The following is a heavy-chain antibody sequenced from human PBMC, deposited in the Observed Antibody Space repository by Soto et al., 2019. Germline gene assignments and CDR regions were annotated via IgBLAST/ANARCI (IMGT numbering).Heavy chain of an antibody. J-gene: IGHJ5*02. CDR3: GAYCTRTHCEDWFDP. CDR1: GGSIGSSSYY. V-gene: IGHV4-39*01. CDR2: LYYTGTT. D-gene: IGHD2-8*01. Sequence: SETLSLTCSVSGGSIGSSSYYFGWIRQPPGKGLEWIGSLYYTGTTNYNSSLKSRVTISADKSQNQFSLRLSSVTAADTAVYYCGAYCTRTHCEDWFDPWGQGTRVTVSS.